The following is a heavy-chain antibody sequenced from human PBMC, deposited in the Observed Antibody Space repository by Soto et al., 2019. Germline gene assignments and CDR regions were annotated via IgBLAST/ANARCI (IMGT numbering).Heavy chain of an antibody. CDR3: AREMSYYYGSGSYHWFDP. D-gene: IGHD3-10*01. CDR1: GYTFTSYA. J-gene: IGHJ5*02. V-gene: IGHV7-4-1*01. Sequence: ASVKVSCKASGYTFTSYAMNWVRQAPGQGXEWMGWINTNTGNPTYAQGFTGRFVFSLDTSVSTAYLQICSLKAEDTAVYYCAREMSYYYGSGSYHWFDPWGQGTLVTVSS. CDR2: INTNTGNP.